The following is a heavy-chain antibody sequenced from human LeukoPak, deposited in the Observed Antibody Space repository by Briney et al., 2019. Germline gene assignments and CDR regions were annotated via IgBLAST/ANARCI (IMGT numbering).Heavy chain of an antibody. CDR3: ARAYGDYRYYYYYMDV. Sequence: SETLSLTCAIYGGSFSGYYWSWIRQPPGKGLEWIGEITHSGSTNYNPSLKSRVTISVDTSKNQFSLKLSSVTAADTAVYYCARAYGDYRYYYYYMDVWGKGTTVTVSS. J-gene: IGHJ6*03. D-gene: IGHD4-17*01. CDR1: GGSFSGYY. CDR2: ITHSGST. V-gene: IGHV4-34*01.